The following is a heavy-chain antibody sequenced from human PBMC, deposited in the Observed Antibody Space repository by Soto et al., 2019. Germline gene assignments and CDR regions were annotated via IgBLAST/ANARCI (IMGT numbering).Heavy chain of an antibody. CDR2: IYISGNT. Sequence: QVQLQESGPGLVKPSQTLSLTCTVSGASISSGEHYWSWIRQHPGEGLEWIGYIYISGNTYYNPSLKSRLTISVDTSKNQFSLSLSSVTAADSAVYYCVRYGGRGILDYWGQGTLVTVSS. J-gene: IGHJ4*02. D-gene: IGHD3-10*01. CDR1: GASISSGEHY. CDR3: VRYGGRGILDY. V-gene: IGHV4-31*03.